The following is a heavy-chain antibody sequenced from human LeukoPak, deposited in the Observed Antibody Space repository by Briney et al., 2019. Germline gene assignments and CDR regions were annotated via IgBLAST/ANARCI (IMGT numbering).Heavy chain of an antibody. V-gene: IGHV1-18*01. Sequence: GASVKVSCKASGYTFSSYGFSWVRQAPGQGLEWMGWINAYNGNTNYAQNLQGRVTMTTDTSTSTAYMELRSLRSDDTAVYYCARSQGTTLNFDYWGQGTLVTVSS. CDR2: INAYNGNT. J-gene: IGHJ4*02. CDR3: ARSQGTTLNFDY. D-gene: IGHD1-1*01. CDR1: GYTFSSYG.